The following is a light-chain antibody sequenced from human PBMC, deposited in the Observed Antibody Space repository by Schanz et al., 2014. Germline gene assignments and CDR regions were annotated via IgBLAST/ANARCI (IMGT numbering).Light chain of an antibody. CDR3: CSYAVVTSVI. CDR2: EDT. CDR1: TSDVGSYNR. Sequence: QSVLTQPASVSGSPGQAITISCTGTTSDVGSYNRVSWYQQHPGKAPKLMIYEDTKRPSGVPDRFSGSKSGNTASLTISGLQTEDEADYYCCSYAVVTSVIFGGGTKLTVL. V-gene: IGLV2-23*01. J-gene: IGLJ2*01.